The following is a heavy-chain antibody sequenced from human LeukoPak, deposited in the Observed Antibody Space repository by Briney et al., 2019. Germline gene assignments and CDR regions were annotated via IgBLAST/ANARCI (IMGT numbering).Heavy chain of an antibody. V-gene: IGHV1-2*02. J-gene: IGHJ4*02. Sequence: ASVRVSCKASGYTFTGYYMHWVRQAPGQGLEWMGWINPNSGGTNYAQKFQGRVTMTRDTSISTAYMELSRLRSDDTAVYYCARVYYYDSPYFDYWGQGTLVTVSS. D-gene: IGHD3-22*01. CDR1: GYTFTGYY. CDR2: INPNSGGT. CDR3: ARVYYYDSPYFDY.